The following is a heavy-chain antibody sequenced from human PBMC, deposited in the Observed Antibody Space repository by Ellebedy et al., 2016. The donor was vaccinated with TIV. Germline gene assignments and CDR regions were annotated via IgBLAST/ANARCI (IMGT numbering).Heavy chain of an antibody. CDR3: ASRQGYCSGGRCLLDAFDI. J-gene: IGHJ3*02. V-gene: IGHV3-21*01. CDR1: GFTFSTYN. D-gene: IGHD2-15*01. CDR2: IDRSSSYI. Sequence: PGGSLRLSCAASGFTFSTYNMNWVRQAPGKGLEWVSLIDRSSSYIYYADSLKGRFTISRANAKTSLYLQMNSLRAEDTAVYYCASRQGYCSGGRCLLDAFDIWGQGTMVTVSS.